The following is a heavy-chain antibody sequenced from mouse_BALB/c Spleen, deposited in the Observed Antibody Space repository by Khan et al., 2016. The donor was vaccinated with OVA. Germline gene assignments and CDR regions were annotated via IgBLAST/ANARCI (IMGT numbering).Heavy chain of an antibody. Sequence: VQLQQSGAELAKPGASVKMSCKASGYTFINYWILWIKQRPGQGLEWIGYINPSTGYTEYNQNFKDQATLNADKSSSTDYMQLSSLTSEDSTVXYCARRGLRWDFDYWGQGTTLTVSS. CDR2: INPSTGYT. CDR3: ARRGLRWDFDY. CDR1: GYTFINYW. D-gene: IGHD1-1*01. V-gene: IGHV1-7*01. J-gene: IGHJ2*01.